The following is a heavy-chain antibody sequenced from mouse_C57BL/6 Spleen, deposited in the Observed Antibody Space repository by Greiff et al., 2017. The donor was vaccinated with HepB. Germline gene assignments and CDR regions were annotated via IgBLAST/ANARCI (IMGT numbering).Heavy chain of an antibody. D-gene: IGHD1-1*01. J-gene: IGHJ1*03. Sequence: EVKLMESGPGLVKPSQSLSLTCSVTGYSITSGYYWNWIRQFPGNKLEWMGYISYDGSNNYNPSLKNRISITRDTSKNQFFLKLNSVTTEDTATYYCAKGVALRGYFDVWGTGTTVTVSS. CDR3: AKGVALRGYFDV. CDR2: ISYDGSN. CDR1: GYSITSGYY. V-gene: IGHV3-6*01.